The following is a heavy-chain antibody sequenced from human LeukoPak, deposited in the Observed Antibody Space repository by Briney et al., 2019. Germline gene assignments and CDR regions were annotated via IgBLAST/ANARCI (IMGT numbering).Heavy chain of an antibody. Sequence: GGSLRLSCAASGFTFSDYGMHWVRQPPGTGLGGVAVMWFDGSNKYYADSVKGRFTVSRDDSKHTVYLQMNSLRAEDTAVYYCARDFDSTGYYPFGLPDYWGQGTLVTVSS. CDR3: ARDFDSTGYYPFGLPDY. J-gene: IGHJ4*02. CDR1: GFTFSDYG. D-gene: IGHD3-22*01. CDR2: MWFDGSNK. V-gene: IGHV3-33*01.